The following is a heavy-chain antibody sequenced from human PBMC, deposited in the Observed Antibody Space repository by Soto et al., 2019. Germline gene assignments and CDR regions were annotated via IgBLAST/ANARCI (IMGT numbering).Heavy chain of an antibody. D-gene: IGHD2-2*01. CDR1: GGTFSSYA. V-gene: IGHV1-18*01. CDR3: AREGEVVSAARLYYYYGMDV. Sequence: GASVKVSCKASGGTFSSYAISWVRQAPGQGLEWMGGIIPIFGNTNYAQKLQGRVTMTTDTSTSTAYMELRSLRSDDTAVYYCAREGEVVSAARLYYYYGMDVWGQGTTVTVSS. J-gene: IGHJ6*02. CDR2: IIPIFGNT.